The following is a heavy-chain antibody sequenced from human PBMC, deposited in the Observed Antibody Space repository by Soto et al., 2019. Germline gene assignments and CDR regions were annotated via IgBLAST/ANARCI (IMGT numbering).Heavy chain of an antibody. CDR3: ARDHQQLHLHHYYYYGMDV. CDR1: GYTFTSYG. CDR2: ISAYNGNT. D-gene: IGHD6-13*01. V-gene: IGHV1-18*01. J-gene: IGHJ6*02. Sequence: ASVKVSCKASGYTFTSYGISWVRQAPGQGLEWMGWISAYNGNTNYAQKLQGRVTMTTDTSTSTAYMELRSLRSDDTAVYYCARDHQQLHLHHYYYYGMDVWGQGTTVTVSS.